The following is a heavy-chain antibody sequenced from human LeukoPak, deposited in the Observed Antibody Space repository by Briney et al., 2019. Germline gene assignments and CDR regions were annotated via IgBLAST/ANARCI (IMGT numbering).Heavy chain of an antibody. D-gene: IGHD3-3*02. CDR2: SHSAGAT. J-gene: IGHJ4*02. V-gene: IGHV3-53*01. CDR1: GFTVSSNL. Sequence: GGSLRLSCAASGFTVSSNLMTWVRQSPGRGLEWLSSSHSAGATYYADSVKGRFTISRDHSNNSVSLQMTNLRVEDTAIYYCARGASRISWPGIDYWGQGTLVTVSS. CDR3: ARGASRISWPGIDY.